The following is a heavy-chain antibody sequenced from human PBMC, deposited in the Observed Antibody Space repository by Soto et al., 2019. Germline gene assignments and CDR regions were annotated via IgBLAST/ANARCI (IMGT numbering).Heavy chain of an antibody. J-gene: IGHJ5*02. V-gene: IGHV1-18*01. CDR1: GYTFTSYG. D-gene: IGHD6-19*01. Sequence: GASVKVSCKASGYTFTSYGISWVRQAPGQGLEWMGWISAYNGNTNYNPSLKSRVTISVDTSKNQFSLKLSSVTAADTAVYYCARPQGQWLVNSGFDPWGQGTLVTVSS. CDR2: ISAYNGNT. CDR3: ARPQGQWLVNSGFDP.